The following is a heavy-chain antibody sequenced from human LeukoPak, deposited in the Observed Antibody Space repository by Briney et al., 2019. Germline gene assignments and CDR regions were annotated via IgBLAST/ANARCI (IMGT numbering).Heavy chain of an antibody. D-gene: IGHD5/OR15-5a*01. CDR2: ISGDGTAT. CDR1: GFTSSSHW. J-gene: IGHJ5*02. CDR3: TRRVSATRWFDP. Sequence: AGGSLRLSCAASGFTSSSHWMHWVRHAPGKGLVWVSRISGDGTATIYAGSVKGRFTISRDNADNTLYLQMTSLRVEDTAVYYCTRRVSATRWFDPWGQGTLVTVSS. V-gene: IGHV3-74*01.